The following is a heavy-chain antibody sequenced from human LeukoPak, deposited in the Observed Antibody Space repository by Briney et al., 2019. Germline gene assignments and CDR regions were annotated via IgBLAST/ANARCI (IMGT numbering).Heavy chain of an antibody. D-gene: IGHD4-17*01. CDR1: GYTFTSYD. V-gene: IGHV1-8*02. J-gene: IGHJ4*02. Sequence: ASVKVSCKASGYTFTSYDINWVRQATGQGLEWMGWMNPNSGNTGYAQKFQGRVTMTRDMSTSTVYMELSSLRSEDTAVYYCARDLGLGGDYGDLDYWGQGTLVTVSS. CDR3: ARDLGLGGDYGDLDY. CDR2: MNPNSGNT.